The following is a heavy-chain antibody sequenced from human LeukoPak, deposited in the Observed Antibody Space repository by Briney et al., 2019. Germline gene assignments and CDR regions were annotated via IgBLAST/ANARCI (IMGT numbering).Heavy chain of an antibody. D-gene: IGHD6-13*01. V-gene: IGHV4-34*01. Sequence: SETLSLTCAVYGGSFSGYYWSWIRQPPGKGLEWIGEINHSGSTNYNPSLKSRVTISVDTSKNQFSLKLTSVTAADTAVYYCARHLVGGSSWYPENFQHWGQGTLVTVSS. J-gene: IGHJ1*01. CDR1: GGSFSGYY. CDR2: INHSGST. CDR3: ARHLVGGSSWYPENFQH.